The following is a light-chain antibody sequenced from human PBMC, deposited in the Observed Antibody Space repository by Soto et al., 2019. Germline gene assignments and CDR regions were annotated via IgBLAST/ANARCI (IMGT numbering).Light chain of an antibody. CDR1: QSVSSN. V-gene: IGKV3-15*01. Sequence: EIVMTQSPATLSVSPGERATLSCRASQSVSSNLAWYQQKPGQAPRLLIYAASTRDIGIPARFSGSGSGTDFTLTISSLQSEDFAVYYCQQYNNWPPGTFGQGTKVEIK. CDR2: AAS. J-gene: IGKJ1*01. CDR3: QQYNNWPPGT.